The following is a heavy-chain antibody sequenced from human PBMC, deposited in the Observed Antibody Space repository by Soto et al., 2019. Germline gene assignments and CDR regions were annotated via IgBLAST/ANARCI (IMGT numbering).Heavy chain of an antibody. D-gene: IGHD3-10*01. Sequence: QVQLVQSGAEVMKPGASVKVSCKASGYTFTSFGMTWVRQAPGQGLEWMGWISGYNGKTYYAQEFRARVAMSPDTSTSQAEMELRSLRSDETAVYYFARGGSAFPAVRPRISSDYWGQGTLVTVSS. CDR3: ARGGSAFPAVRPRISSDY. J-gene: IGHJ4*02. CDR1: GYTFTSFG. V-gene: IGHV1-18*01. CDR2: ISGYNGKT.